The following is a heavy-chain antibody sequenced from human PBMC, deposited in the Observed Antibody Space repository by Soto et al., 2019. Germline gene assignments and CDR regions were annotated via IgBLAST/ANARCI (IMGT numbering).Heavy chain of an antibody. CDR1: GYTFTRNG. CDR3: VNDRGSNSWPSRDV. V-gene: IGHV1-18*01. D-gene: IGHD3-10*01. J-gene: IGHJ6*02. Sequence: QVHLVQSGAEVKKPGASVNVSCKTSGYTFTRNGISWVRQAPGQGLEWMGWISPNTGNIKYAQKLQGRVIMTTDTATSTAYMELRSLRSDDTAVYYCVNDRGSNSWPSRDVWGPGTTVTVSS. CDR2: ISPNTGNI.